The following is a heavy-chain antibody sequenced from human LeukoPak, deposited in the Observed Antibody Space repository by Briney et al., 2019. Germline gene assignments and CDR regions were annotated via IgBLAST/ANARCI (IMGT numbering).Heavy chain of an antibody. CDR1: GFTFSNTW. J-gene: IGHJ4*02. CDR3: TTGLVTATTFDY. Sequence: GGSLRLSCAASGFTFSNTWMSWVRQAPGKGLEWVGRIKSKTDGGTTDYAAPVKGRFTISRDDSKNTLYLQMNSLKTEDTAVYYCTTGLVTATTFDYWGQGTLVTVSS. CDR2: IKSKTDGGTT. V-gene: IGHV3-15*01. D-gene: IGHD2-21*02.